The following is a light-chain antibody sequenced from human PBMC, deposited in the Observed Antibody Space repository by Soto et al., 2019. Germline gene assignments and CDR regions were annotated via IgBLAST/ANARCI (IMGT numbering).Light chain of an antibody. CDR3: QQVDSYPIT. CDR2: LAS. CDR1: QGIRNP. V-gene: IGKV1-9*01. J-gene: IGKJ5*01. Sequence: IQLTQSPSSLSASVGDRVTITCRASQGIRNPLAWYQQKPGKGPKLLIYLASTLQSGVPSRFSGSGSGTYFTLTISSLQPEDFATYYCQQVDSYPITFGQGTRLEIK.